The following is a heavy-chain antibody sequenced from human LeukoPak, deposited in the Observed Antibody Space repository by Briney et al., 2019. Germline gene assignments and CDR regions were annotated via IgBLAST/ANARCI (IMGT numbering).Heavy chain of an antibody. CDR2: INHSGST. CDR3: ARHVSTMIVVVNIFGFDP. Sequence: SETLSLTCAVYGGSFSGYYWSWIRQPPGKGLEWIGEINHSGSTNYNPSLKSRVTISVDTSKNQFSLKLSSVTAADTAVYYCARHVSTMIVVVNIFGFDPWGQGTLVTVSS. D-gene: IGHD3-22*01. V-gene: IGHV4-34*01. J-gene: IGHJ5*02. CDR1: GGSFSGYY.